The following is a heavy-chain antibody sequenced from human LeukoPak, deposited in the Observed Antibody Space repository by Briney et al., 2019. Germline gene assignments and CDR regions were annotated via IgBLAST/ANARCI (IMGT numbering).Heavy chain of an antibody. Sequence: ASVKVSCKPSGDTFSSYGVSWVRQAPGQGLEWMGGIIPIFRATNYAQRFRGRVTITTDESTSTVYMELSSLRSEDTAVYYCARSQRAGYNVYYFDSWGQGTLVTVSS. D-gene: IGHD5-24*01. CDR1: GDTFSSYG. CDR3: ARSQRAGYNVYYFDS. V-gene: IGHV1-69*05. J-gene: IGHJ4*02. CDR2: IIPIFRAT.